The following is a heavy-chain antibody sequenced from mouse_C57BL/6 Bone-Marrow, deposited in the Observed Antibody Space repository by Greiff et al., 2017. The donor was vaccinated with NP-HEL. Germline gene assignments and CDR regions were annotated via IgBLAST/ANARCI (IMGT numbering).Heavy chain of an antibody. CDR2: ISSGSSTI. D-gene: IGHD1-1*01. CDR3: ARGTTVVAHWYFDV. Sequence: EVKLVESGGGLVKPGGSLKLSCAASGFTFSDYGMHWVRQAPEKGLEWVAYISSGSSTIYYADTVKGRFTISRDKAKNTLFLQMTSLRSEDTARYYCARGTTVVAHWYFDVWGTGTTVTVSS. J-gene: IGHJ1*03. V-gene: IGHV5-17*01. CDR1: GFTFSDYG.